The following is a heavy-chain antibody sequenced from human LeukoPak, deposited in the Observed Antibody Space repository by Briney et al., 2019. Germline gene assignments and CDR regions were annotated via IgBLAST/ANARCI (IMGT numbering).Heavy chain of an antibody. D-gene: IGHD5-12*01. Sequence: ASVKVSCKASGYTFTSYGISWVRQAPGQGLEWMGWISAYNGNTNYAQKLQGRVTMTTDTSTSTAYMELRSLRSDDTAVYYCARQPSYVGGYDSWYFDYWGQGTLVTVSS. CDR2: ISAYNGNT. J-gene: IGHJ4*02. CDR1: GYTFTSYG. CDR3: ARQPSYVGGYDSWYFDY. V-gene: IGHV1-18*01.